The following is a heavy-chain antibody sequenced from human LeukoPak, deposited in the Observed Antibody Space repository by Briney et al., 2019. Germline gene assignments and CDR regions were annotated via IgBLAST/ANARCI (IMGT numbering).Heavy chain of an antibody. V-gene: IGHV4-34*01. CDR2: IYHSGST. Sequence: KPSETLSPTCAVYGGSFSGYYWSWIRQSPGKGLEWIGSIYHSGSTYYNPSLKSRVTLSVDTSKNQFSLKLTSVTAADTALYYCARETDWYFNYWGQGTLVTVSS. J-gene: IGHJ4*02. CDR3: ARETDWYFNY. CDR1: GGSFSGYY. D-gene: IGHD3-9*01.